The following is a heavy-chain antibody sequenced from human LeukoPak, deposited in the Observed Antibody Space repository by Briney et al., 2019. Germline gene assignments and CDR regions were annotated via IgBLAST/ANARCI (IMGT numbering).Heavy chain of an antibody. V-gene: IGHV3-21*01. J-gene: IGHJ4*02. D-gene: IGHD5-12*01. CDR3: AREMATM. CDR2: ISSSSRYI. Sequence: GGGLRLSRAASRFTFSSYSMNWVRQPPGRGVEWVSSISSSSRYIYYADSVKGRFTISRDNAQNSLYLQTNNLRAEDTAVYYCAREMATMGGQGTLVTVSS. CDR1: RFTFSSYS.